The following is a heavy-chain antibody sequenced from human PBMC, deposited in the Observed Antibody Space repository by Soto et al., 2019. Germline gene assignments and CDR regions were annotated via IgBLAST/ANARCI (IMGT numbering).Heavy chain of an antibody. CDR3: ARERGYCSGGSCPVDY. D-gene: IGHD2-15*01. Sequence: SETLSLTCTVSGDSISSSSYYWGWIRQPPGKGLEWIGSIYYSGSTYYNPSLKSRVTISVDTSKNQFSLKLSSVTAADTALYYCARERGYCSGGSCPVDYWGQGTLVT. J-gene: IGHJ4*02. CDR1: GDSISSSSYY. V-gene: IGHV4-39*02. CDR2: IYYSGST.